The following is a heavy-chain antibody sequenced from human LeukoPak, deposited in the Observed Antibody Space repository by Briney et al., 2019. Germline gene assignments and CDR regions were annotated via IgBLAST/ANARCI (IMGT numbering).Heavy chain of an antibody. CDR2: IKSKIDGGRT. V-gene: IGHV3-15*01. D-gene: IGHD3-10*01. CDR3: TTPDRYVLIWFGEQLDSPFDP. Sequence: PGGSLRLSCAASGFAFTNAWMSWVRQAPGKGLEWVGRIKSKIDGGRTDYAAPVKGRFTISRDDSKNTLYLQMNSLKTEDTAVYYCTTPDRYVLIWFGEQLDSPFDPWGQGTLVTVSS. J-gene: IGHJ5*02. CDR1: GFAFTNAW.